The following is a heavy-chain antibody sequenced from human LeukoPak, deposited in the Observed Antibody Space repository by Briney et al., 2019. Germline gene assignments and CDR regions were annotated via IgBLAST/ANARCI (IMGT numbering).Heavy chain of an antibody. Sequence: GGSLRLSCAASGFTFSSYSMNWVRQAPGKGLEWVSYISSSSSTIYYADSVKGRFTISGDNAKNSLYLQMNSLRDEDTAVYYCARVLWGHGGGWFDPWGQGTLVTVSS. V-gene: IGHV3-48*02. D-gene: IGHD7-27*01. CDR1: GFTFSSYS. CDR3: ARVLWGHGGGWFDP. J-gene: IGHJ5*02. CDR2: ISSSSSTI.